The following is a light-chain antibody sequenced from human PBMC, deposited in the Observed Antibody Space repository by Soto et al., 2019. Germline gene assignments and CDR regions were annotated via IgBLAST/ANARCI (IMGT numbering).Light chain of an antibody. CDR3: YSYTTSGTYG. Sequence: QSALTQPASVSGSPGQSITISCTGTSSDVGSYNYVSWYQQHPAKAPKLMIYDVSNRPSGVSNRFSGSKSGNTASLTISGLQAEDEADYYCYSYTTSGTYGFGTGTKVTVL. CDR2: DVS. V-gene: IGLV2-14*01. CDR1: SSDVGSYNY. J-gene: IGLJ1*01.